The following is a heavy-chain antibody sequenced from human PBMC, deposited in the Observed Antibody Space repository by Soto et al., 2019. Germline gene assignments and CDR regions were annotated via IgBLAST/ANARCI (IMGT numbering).Heavy chain of an antibody. Sequence: SGPTLVNPTQTVTLTCIFSGCSRRTSGVGVGWIREPPGKALEWLGFIYWNDDKRYSPPLNSRIAITKDTSNSQVVLTTTNMDPVDTATYYCAKSGSSGWYGWFDPWGQGTLVTVSS. J-gene: IGHJ5*02. D-gene: IGHD6-19*01. CDR2: IYWNDDK. CDR1: GCSRRTSGVG. CDR3: AKSGSSGWYGWFDP. V-gene: IGHV2-5*01.